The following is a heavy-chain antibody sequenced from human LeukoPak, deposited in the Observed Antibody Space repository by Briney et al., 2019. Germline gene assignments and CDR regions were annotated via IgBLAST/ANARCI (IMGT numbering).Heavy chain of an antibody. J-gene: IGHJ6*04. CDR3: AELGITMIGGV. CDR2: ISSSGSTI. Sequence: GGALRLACAASGFTFSSYEMNWGRQAPGRGLERGSYISSSGSTIYYADSVEGRFTISRGNAKNSLYLQMNGLRAEDTAVYYCAELGITMIGGVWGKGTTVTISS. D-gene: IGHD3-10*02. V-gene: IGHV3-48*03. CDR1: GFTFSSYE.